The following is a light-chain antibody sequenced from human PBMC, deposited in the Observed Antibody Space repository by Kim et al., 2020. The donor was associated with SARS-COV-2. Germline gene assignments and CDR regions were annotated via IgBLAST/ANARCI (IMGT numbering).Light chain of an antibody. Sequence: EIVMTQSPATLSVSPGERVILSCRASQSVSSNLAWYQQKPGQAPRLLIHGASTRATGTPARFSGSGSGTEFTLTISSLQSVDFAVYFCQQYNNRRPITFGQGTRLEIK. V-gene: IGKV3-15*01. CDR1: QSVSSN. CDR2: GAS. CDR3: QQYNNRRPIT. J-gene: IGKJ5*01.